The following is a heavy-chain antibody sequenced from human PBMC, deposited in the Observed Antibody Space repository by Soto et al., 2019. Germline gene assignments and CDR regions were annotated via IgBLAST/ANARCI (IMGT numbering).Heavy chain of an antibody. CDR2: IIHSGRA. J-gene: IGHJ4*02. Sequence: QVQLHQWGAGLLRPSETLSLTCAVYGGSFSGYYWTCIRQPPVKGLEWIGEIIHSGRAYYNPSLKSRVTIPVDTSKNQLSLSLTSVTAADTAVYYCARGTSAARLGYWGQGTLVTVSS. V-gene: IGHV4-34*01. CDR1: GGSFSGYY. CDR3: ARGTSAARLGY. D-gene: IGHD6-6*01.